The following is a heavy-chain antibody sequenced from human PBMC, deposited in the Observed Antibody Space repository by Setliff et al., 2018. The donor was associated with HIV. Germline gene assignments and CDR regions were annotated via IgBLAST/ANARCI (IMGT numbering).Heavy chain of an antibody. Sequence: SGPTLVNPTQTLTLTCTFSGFSLSTRGVGVGWIRQPPGKALDWLALIYWDDDKRYSPSLRSRLTITKDTSKNQVVLTMTNMDPVDTATYYCARYGLLPFDWIMIDYWGQGTLVTVSS. CDR2: IYWDDDK. CDR3: ARYGLLPFDWIMIDY. V-gene: IGHV2-5*02. D-gene: IGHD3-9*01. J-gene: IGHJ4*02. CDR1: GFSLSTRGVG.